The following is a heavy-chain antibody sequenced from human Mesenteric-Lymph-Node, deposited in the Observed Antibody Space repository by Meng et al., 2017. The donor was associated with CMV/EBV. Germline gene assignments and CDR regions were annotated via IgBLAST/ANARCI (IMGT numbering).Heavy chain of an antibody. CDR1: GGSISSSSYY. J-gene: IGHJ6*02. CDR2: IYYSGST. D-gene: IGHD3-22*01. CDR3: ARDLRVGGYISNYYYYGMDV. Sequence: SETLSLTCTVSGGSISSSSYYWGWIRQPPGKGLEWIGSIYYSGSTYYNPSLKSRVTISVDTSKNQFSLKLSSVTAADTAVYYCARDLRVGGYISNYYYYGMDVWGQGTTVTVSS. V-gene: IGHV4-39*07.